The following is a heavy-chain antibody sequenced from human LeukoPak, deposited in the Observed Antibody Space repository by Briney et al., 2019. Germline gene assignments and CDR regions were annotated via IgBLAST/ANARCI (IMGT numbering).Heavy chain of an antibody. D-gene: IGHD2-8*01. CDR1: GYTFTSYA. CDR2: ISAYNGNT. V-gene: IGHV1-18*01. Sequence: ASVKVSCTASGYTFTSYAISWVRQAPGQGLEWMGWISAYNGNTNYAQKLQGRVTMTTDTSTSTANMELRSLRSDDTAVYYCARDSPPGVLMVYTSLYYYYYGMDVWGQGTTVTVSS. CDR3: ARDSPPGVLMVYTSLYYYYYGMDV. J-gene: IGHJ6*02.